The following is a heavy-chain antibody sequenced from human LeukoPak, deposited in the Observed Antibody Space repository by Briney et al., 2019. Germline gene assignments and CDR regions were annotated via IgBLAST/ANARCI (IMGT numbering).Heavy chain of an antibody. V-gene: IGHV3-21*06. CDR3: ARGAIVPMMRVEWFDP. Sequence: GGSLRLSCAAFGFTFDRYSMNWVRQTPGKGLEWVSSIDPTSRYIYYADSVKGRFTISRDNAQNSLFLQMNSLRAEDTAVYYCARGAIVPMMRVEWFDPWGQGTLVTVSS. J-gene: IGHJ5*02. CDR1: GFTFDRYS. D-gene: IGHD5-12*01. CDR2: IDPTSRYI.